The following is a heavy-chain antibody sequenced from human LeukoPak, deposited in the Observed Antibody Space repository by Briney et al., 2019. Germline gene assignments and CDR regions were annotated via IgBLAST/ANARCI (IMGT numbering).Heavy chain of an antibody. Sequence: ASVKVSCTASGGTFSSYAISWARQAPGQGLEWMGGIIPIFGTANYAQKFQGRVTITADESTSTAYMELSSLRSEDTAVYYCARDLGREEGDYWGQGTPVTVSS. CDR2: IIPIFGTA. D-gene: IGHD1-26*01. J-gene: IGHJ4*02. V-gene: IGHV1-69*13. CDR3: ARDLGREEGDY. CDR1: GGTFSSYA.